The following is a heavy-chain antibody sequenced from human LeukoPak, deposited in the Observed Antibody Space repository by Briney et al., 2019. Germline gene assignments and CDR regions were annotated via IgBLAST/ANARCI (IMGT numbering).Heavy chain of an antibody. Sequence: KASETLSLTCTVSGGSISSSSYYWGWIRQPPGKGLEWIGSIYHSGSTYYNPSLKSRVTISVDTSKNQFSLKLSSVTAADTAVYYCARDGYQPIDYWGQGTLVTVSS. V-gene: IGHV4-39*07. CDR1: GGSISSSSYY. CDR3: ARDGYQPIDY. J-gene: IGHJ4*02. CDR2: IYHSGST. D-gene: IGHD5-12*01.